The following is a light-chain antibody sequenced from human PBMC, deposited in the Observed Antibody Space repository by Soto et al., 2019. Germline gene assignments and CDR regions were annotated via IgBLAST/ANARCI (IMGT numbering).Light chain of an antibody. Sequence: EIVMTQSPPSLTVTPGEPAPISCRSSQRLLHSNGNIFLDWYLQRPGQSPQLLIYLGFNRASGVPDRVSGSVAGTDFTLKISRVEAEDVGVYYCMQALLTPYTFGQGTKLEIK. V-gene: IGKV2-28*01. CDR3: MQALLTPYT. CDR2: LGF. CDR1: QRLLHSNGNIF. J-gene: IGKJ2*01.